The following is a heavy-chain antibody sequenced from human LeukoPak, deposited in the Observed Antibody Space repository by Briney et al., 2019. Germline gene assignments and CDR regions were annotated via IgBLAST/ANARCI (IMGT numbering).Heavy chain of an antibody. D-gene: IGHD3-10*01. CDR1: GFTFSSYG. V-gene: IGHV3-30*02. J-gene: IGHJ6*03. Sequence: GGSLRLSCAASGFTFSSYGMHWVRQAPGKGLEWVAFIRYDGSNKYYADSVKGRFTISRDNSKNTLYLQMNSLRAEDTALYYCAKVGKTENYYGSGRFSYYYYMDVWGKGATVTTSS. CDR3: AKVGKTENYYGSGRFSYYYYMDV. CDR2: IRYDGSNK.